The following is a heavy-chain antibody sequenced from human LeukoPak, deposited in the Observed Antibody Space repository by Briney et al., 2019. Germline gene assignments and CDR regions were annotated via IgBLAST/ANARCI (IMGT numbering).Heavy chain of an antibody. Sequence: SETLSLTCTVSGGSITYYYWNWIRQPPGKGLEWIGYIYYSGSANYNPSLKSRVTISVDTSKNQFSLKLSSVTAADTAVYYCASETRDYGDYTSFAIWGQGTMVTVSS. CDR1: GGSITYYY. J-gene: IGHJ3*02. CDR3: ASETRDYGDYTSFAI. D-gene: IGHD4-17*01. V-gene: IGHV4-59*01. CDR2: IYYSGSA.